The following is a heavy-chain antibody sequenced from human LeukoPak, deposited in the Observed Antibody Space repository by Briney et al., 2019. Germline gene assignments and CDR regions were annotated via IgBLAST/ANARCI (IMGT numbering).Heavy chain of an antibody. CDR1: GYTFSDYA. V-gene: IGHV3-30*18. CDR3: AKDLGSSWLADFYSYGMDV. CDR2: ISYDGRIK. D-gene: IGHD6-13*01. Sequence: PGGSLRLSCAASGYTFSDYAVHWVRQAPGKGLEWVAVISYDGRIKYYAYSVKGRFTISRDNFKNTLYLQMNSLRPEDTALYYCAKDLGSSWLADFYSYGMDVWAQGTTVTVSS. J-gene: IGHJ6*02.